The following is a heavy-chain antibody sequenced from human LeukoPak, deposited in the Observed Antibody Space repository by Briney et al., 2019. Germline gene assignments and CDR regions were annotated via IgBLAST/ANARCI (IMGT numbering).Heavy chain of an antibody. J-gene: IGHJ4*02. CDR2: MNPISGNT. V-gene: IGHV1-8*01. CDR3: ARGQSGRRFLADY. CDR1: GYTFSSYD. D-gene: IGHD3-3*01. Sequence: VASVKVSCKASGYTFSSYDINWVRQATGQGLEWMGWMNPISGNTGYAQKFQGRVTITRDNSINTAYMDLTNLRSEDTAVYYCARGQSGRRFLADYWGQGTLVTVSS.